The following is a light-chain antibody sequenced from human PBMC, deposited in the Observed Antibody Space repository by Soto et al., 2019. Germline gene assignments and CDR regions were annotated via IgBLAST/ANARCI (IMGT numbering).Light chain of an antibody. CDR2: GAS. CDR3: QQRSNWPPIT. CDR1: QSVRSN. J-gene: IGKJ5*01. Sequence: EIVMTQSPATLSVSPGERATLSCRASQSVRSNLAWYQQKPGQAPRLLIYGASTRATGIPARFSGSGSGTEFTLTISSLEPEDFAVYYCQQRSNWPPITFGQGTRLEIK. V-gene: IGKV3-15*01.